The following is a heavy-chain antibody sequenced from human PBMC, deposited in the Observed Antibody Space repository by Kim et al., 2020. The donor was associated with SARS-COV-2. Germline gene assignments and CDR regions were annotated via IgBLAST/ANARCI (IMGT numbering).Heavy chain of an antibody. CDR1: GVSISSSNC. Sequence: SETLSLTCAVSGVSISSSNCWSWVRQPPGKGLAWIGEICHSGSTNYNPSLKSRVTISADKSKNQFSLKLTSVTAADTAVYYCASAISRTVDYWGQGILVTVSS. CDR3: ASAISRTVDY. D-gene: IGHD3-9*01. CDR2: ICHSGST. V-gene: IGHV4-4*02. J-gene: IGHJ4*02.